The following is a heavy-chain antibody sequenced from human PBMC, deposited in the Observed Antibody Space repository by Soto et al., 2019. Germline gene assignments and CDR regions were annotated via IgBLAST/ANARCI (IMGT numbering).Heavy chain of an antibody. CDR3: ATGPSHIVVVPAATDHLIDY. V-gene: IGHV1-24*01. CDR1: GYTLTELS. D-gene: IGHD2-2*01. J-gene: IGHJ4*02. Sequence: ASVKVSCKVSGYTLTELSMHWVRQAPGKGLEWMGGFDPEDGETIYAQKFQGRVTMTEDTSTDTAYMELSSLRSEDTAVYYCATGPSHIVVVPAATDHLIDYWGQGTLVTVSS. CDR2: FDPEDGET.